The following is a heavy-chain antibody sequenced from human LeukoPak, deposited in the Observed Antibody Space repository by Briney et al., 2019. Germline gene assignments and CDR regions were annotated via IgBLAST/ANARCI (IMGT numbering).Heavy chain of an antibody. CDR3: AREWTTWGAFDI. V-gene: IGHV4-39*07. J-gene: IGHJ3*02. D-gene: IGHD2/OR15-2a*01. Sequence: SETLSLTCTVSGGSNSSRTYYWGWIRQPPGKGLEWIGSIYYTGSTFYNPSLKSRVTISVDTSKNQFSMKLSSVTAADAAVYFCAREWTTWGAFDIWGQGTMVTVSS. CDR1: GGSNSSRTYY. CDR2: IYYTGST.